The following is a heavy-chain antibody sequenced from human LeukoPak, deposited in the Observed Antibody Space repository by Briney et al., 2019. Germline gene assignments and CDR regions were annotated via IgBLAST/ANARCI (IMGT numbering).Heavy chain of an antibody. V-gene: IGHV1-46*01. J-gene: IGHJ5*02. CDR2: INPSGGST. CDR3: ARAPSGSGYYVNWFDP. CDR1: GYTFTSYY. D-gene: IGHD3-22*01. Sequence: ASVKVSCKASGYTFTSYYMHWVRQAPGQGLEWMGIINPSGGSTNYAQKFQGRVTITTDESTSTAYMELSSLRSEDTAVYYCARAPSGSGYYVNWFDPWGQGTLVTVSS.